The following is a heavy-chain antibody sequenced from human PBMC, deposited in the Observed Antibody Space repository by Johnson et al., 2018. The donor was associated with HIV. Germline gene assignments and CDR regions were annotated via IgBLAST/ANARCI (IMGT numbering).Heavy chain of an antibody. Sequence: VQLVESGGGLVQPGGSLRLSCAASGFTVSSNYMSWVRQAPGKGLEWVSVIYSGGSTYYADSVKGRFTISRDNSKNTLYLQMNSLRAEDTAVYYCAIGSYYDSSGDAFDIWGQGTMVTVSS. D-gene: IGHD3-22*01. CDR1: GFTVSSNY. CDR3: AIGSYYDSSGDAFDI. J-gene: IGHJ3*02. V-gene: IGHV3-66*02. CDR2: IYSGGST.